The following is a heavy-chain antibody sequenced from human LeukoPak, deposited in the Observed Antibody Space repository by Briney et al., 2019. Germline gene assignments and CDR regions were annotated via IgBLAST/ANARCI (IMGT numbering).Heavy chain of an antibody. V-gene: IGHV3-64*01. CDR1: GFTFTNYA. Sequence: PGGSLRLSCAASGFTFTNYAMHWVRQAPGKGLEYVSTISTSGGGTNYAKSLKGRFTISRDISKSTVYLEMGSLRAEDMAVYYCARDPGRAGTTEWYYFDYWGQGTLVTVSS. CDR3: ARDPGRAGTTEWYYFDY. J-gene: IGHJ4*02. D-gene: IGHD3-3*01. CDR2: ISTSGGGT.